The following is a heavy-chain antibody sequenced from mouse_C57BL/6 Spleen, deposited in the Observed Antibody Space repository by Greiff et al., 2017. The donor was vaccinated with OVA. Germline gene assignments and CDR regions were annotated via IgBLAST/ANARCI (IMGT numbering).Heavy chain of an antibody. J-gene: IGHJ2*01. D-gene: IGHD1-1*01. CDR3: VRITTVVAKDYSDY. Sequence: EVKVEESGGGLVKPGGSLKLSCAASGFTFSSYTMSWVRQTPEKRLEWVATISGGGGNTYYPDSVKGRFTISRDNAKNTLYLQMSSLRSEDTALYYCVRITTVVAKDYSDYWGQGTTLTVSS. V-gene: IGHV5-9*01. CDR1: GFTFSSYT. CDR2: ISGGGGNT.